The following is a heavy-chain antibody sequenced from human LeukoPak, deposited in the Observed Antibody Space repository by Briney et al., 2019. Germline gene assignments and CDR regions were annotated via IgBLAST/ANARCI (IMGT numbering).Heavy chain of an antibody. D-gene: IGHD6-19*01. V-gene: IGHV4-59*01. CDR1: GGSISSYY. Sequence: PSETLSLTCTVAGGSISSYYWSWIRQPPGKGLEGIGYIYYSGSTKYNPSLTSRVTISVDTSKQQCSLKLSCVTAADPAVYYCARDYIAVAGTRANNDDFDIWGQGTMVTVSS. CDR2: IYYSGST. CDR3: ARDYIAVAGTRANNDDFDI. J-gene: IGHJ3*02.